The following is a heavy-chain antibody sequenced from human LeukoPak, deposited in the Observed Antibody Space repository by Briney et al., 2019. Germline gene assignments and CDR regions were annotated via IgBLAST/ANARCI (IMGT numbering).Heavy chain of an antibody. CDR1: GGSISSGGYY. CDR3: ARNIVATINYYFDY. Sequence: SETLSLTCTVSGGSISSGGYYWSWIRQHPGKGLEWIGYIYYSGSTYYNPSLKSRVTIPVDTSKNQFSLKLSSVTAADTAVYYCARNIVATINYYFDYWGQGTLVTVSS. V-gene: IGHV4-31*03. CDR2: IYYSGST. D-gene: IGHD5-12*01. J-gene: IGHJ4*02.